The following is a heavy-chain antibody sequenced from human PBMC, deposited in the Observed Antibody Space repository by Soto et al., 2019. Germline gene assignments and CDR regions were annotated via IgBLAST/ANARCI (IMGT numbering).Heavy chain of an antibody. Sequence: PETLSLTCAVYGGSFSGYYWSWFRQPPGKGLEWIGEINHSGSTNYNPSLKSRVTISVDTSKNQFSLKLSSVTAADTAVYYCARGLSAIVVPAAMFRASSVPSSYKNWFDPWGQGTLVTVSS. CDR3: ARGLSAIVVPAAMFRASSVPSSYKNWFDP. V-gene: IGHV4-34*01. J-gene: IGHJ5*02. CDR1: GGSFSGYY. CDR2: INHSGST. D-gene: IGHD2-2*01.